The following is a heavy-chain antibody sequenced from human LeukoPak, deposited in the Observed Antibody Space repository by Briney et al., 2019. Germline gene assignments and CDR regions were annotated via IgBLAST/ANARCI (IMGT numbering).Heavy chain of an antibody. CDR2: INAGNGNT. Sequence: ASVKVSCKASGYTFSSYGIHWVRQAPGQRLEWMGWINAGNGNTKYSEKFQGRVTISRDTSVTTAYMELNSLRSEDTAVYYCARKRSTVIDYWGQGTLVTVSS. D-gene: IGHD6-13*01. V-gene: IGHV1-3*01. CDR1: GYTFSSYG. CDR3: ARKRSTVIDY. J-gene: IGHJ4*02.